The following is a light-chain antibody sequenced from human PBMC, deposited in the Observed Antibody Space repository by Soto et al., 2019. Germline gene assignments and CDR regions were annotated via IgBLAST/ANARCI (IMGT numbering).Light chain of an antibody. Sequence: EIVLTQSPATLSLSPGERATLSCRASQSISSYLAWYQQKPGQPPRLLIYDASNRATGIPARFSGSRSGTDFTLTISSLEPEDFAVYYCQQRGNWPPFTFGTGTTVDIK. CDR3: QQRGNWPPFT. J-gene: IGKJ3*01. CDR1: QSISSY. V-gene: IGKV3-11*01. CDR2: DAS.